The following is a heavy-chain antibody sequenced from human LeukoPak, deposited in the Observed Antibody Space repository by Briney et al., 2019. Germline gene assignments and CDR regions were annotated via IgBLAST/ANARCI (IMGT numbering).Heavy chain of an antibody. D-gene: IGHD1-26*01. Sequence: KPSETLSLTCAVYGGSFSGYYWGWIRQPPGKGLEWIGSIYYSGSTYYNPSLKSRVTISVDTSKNQFSLKLSSVTAADTAVYYCATPYSGGYHGLDIWGQGTMVTVSS. CDR2: IYYSGST. J-gene: IGHJ3*02. CDR3: ATPYSGGYHGLDI. CDR1: GGSFSGYY. V-gene: IGHV4-39*01.